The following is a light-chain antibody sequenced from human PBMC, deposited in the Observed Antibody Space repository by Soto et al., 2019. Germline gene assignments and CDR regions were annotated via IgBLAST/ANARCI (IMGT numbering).Light chain of an antibody. J-gene: IGLJ1*01. V-gene: IGLV2-14*01. Sequence: QSVLTQPASVFSSPWQSITIPCPGTSSDVGGYNYVSWYQQHPGKAPKLLIYDVSNRPSGVSDRFSGSKSGDTASLTISGLQAEDEADYYCSSYTSSNTFVFGTGTKVTVL. CDR3: SSYTSSNTFV. CDR1: SSDVGGYNY. CDR2: DVS.